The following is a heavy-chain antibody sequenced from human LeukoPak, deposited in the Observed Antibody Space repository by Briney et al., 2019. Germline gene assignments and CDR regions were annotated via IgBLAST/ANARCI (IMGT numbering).Heavy chain of an antibody. CDR3: ARSVRDGYIDY. D-gene: IGHD5-24*01. V-gene: IGHV1-8*01. J-gene: IGHJ4*02. CDR1: GYTYTTYD. Sequence: ASVKVSCKASGYTYTTYDINWVRQATGQGLEWMGWMNPNSGNTGYAQKFQGRVTMTRSTSISTAYMELSSLRSEDTAVYYCARSVRDGYIDYWGQGTLVTVSS. CDR2: MNPNSGNT.